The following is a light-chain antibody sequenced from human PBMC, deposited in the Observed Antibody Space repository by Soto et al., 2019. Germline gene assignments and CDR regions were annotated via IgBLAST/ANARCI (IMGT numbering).Light chain of an antibody. V-gene: IGKV3-11*01. CDR3: QQRSNWPPSIT. CDR2: DAS. J-gene: IGKJ5*01. CDR1: QSVSSY. Sequence: EIVLTQSPAILSLSPGETATLSCRPSQSVSSYLAWYQQKPGQAPRLLIYDASNRATGIPARFSGSGSGIDFTLTIRSLEPEDFAVYYCQQRSNWPPSITFGQGTRLEIK.